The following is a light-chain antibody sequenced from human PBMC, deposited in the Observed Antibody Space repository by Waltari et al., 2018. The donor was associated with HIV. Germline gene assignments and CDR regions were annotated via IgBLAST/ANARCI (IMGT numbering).Light chain of an antibody. CDR3: QQYYITPPT. Sequence: DVVMTQSPDALKGSLGERVTLNCKSSKSVFSTSNKTSYLAWYQQRPGQTPNLLVYWATTRVSGVPARFSGSGSGTDFTLTINNLQAEDAAIYYCQQYYITPPTFGQGTKVEI. V-gene: IGKV4-1*01. CDR2: WAT. J-gene: IGKJ1*01. CDR1: KSVFSTSNKTSY.